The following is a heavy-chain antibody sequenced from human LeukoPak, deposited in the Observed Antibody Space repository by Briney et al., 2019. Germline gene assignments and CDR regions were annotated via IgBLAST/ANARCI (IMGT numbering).Heavy chain of an antibody. CDR1: GFTFSSYS. CDR3: ARDRGYSSSWYYFDY. V-gene: IGHV3-48*01. J-gene: IGHJ4*02. Sequence: GGSLRLSCAASGFTFSSYSMNWVRQAPGKGLEWVSYISSSSSTIYYADSVKGRFTISRDNAKNSLYLQMNGLRAEDTAVYYCARDRGYSSSWYYFDYWGQGTLVTVSS. D-gene: IGHD6-13*01. CDR2: ISSSSSTI.